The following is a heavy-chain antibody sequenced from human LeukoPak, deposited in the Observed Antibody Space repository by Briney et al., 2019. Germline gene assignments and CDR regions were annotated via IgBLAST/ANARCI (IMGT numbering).Heavy chain of an antibody. CDR2: ISYSGST. CDR3: ARQRAEMATINGYGMDV. V-gene: IGHV4-59*08. CDR1: GGSIISYY. Sequence: SETLSLTCTVSGGSIISYYWIWIRQPPGKGLEWIGYISYSGSTKYNPSLKSRLTISVDTSKNQFSLTLSSVTAADTAVYYCARQRAEMATINGYGMDVWGQGTTVTVSS. J-gene: IGHJ6*02. D-gene: IGHD5-24*01.